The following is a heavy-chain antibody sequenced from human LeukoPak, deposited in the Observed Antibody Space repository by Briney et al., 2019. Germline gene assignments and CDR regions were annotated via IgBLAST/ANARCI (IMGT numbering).Heavy chain of an antibody. CDR3: ARGQYSPDY. Sequence: PGGSLRLSCAASGFTFSSYGMHWVRQAPGKGLEWVAVIWYDGSNEYYTDSVKGRFTISRDNSRNTLYLQMNSLRAEDTAVYYCARGQYSPDYWGQGTLVTVSS. CDR2: IWYDGSNE. J-gene: IGHJ4*02. CDR1: GFTFSSYG. V-gene: IGHV3-33*01. D-gene: IGHD2-15*01.